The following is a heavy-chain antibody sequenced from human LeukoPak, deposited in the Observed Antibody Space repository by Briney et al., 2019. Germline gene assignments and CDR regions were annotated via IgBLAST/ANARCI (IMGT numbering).Heavy chain of an antibody. Sequence: SETLSLTCTVSGGSISSYYWSWIRQPAGKGLEWIGRIYTSGSTNYNPSLKSRVTMSVDTSKNQFSLKLSSVTAADTAVYYCARGPYQLLKDAFDIWGQGTMVTVSS. CDR3: ARGPYQLLKDAFDI. V-gene: IGHV4-4*07. CDR2: IYTSGST. D-gene: IGHD2-2*01. CDR1: GGSISSYY. J-gene: IGHJ3*02.